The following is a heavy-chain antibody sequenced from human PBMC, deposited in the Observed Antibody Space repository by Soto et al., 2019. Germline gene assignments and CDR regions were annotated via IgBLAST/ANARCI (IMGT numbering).Heavy chain of an antibody. V-gene: IGHV3-53*02. CDR3: AREAPMGV. J-gene: IGHJ6*02. Sequence: DVQLVESGGGLVQPGGSLRLSCAASGFTVSSKYMSWVRQAPGKGLEWVSVIWSAGLIYYADSVRGRFTISRAISKNILYLERTSLRADDTAGYYCAREAPMGVWGQGTTVTAAS. CDR2: IWSAGLI. CDR1: GFTVSSKY.